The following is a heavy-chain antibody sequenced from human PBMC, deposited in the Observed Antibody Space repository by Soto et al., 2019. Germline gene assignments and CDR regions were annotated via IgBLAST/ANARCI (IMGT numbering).Heavy chain of an antibody. CDR1: GFTFSSYG. Sequence: RLSCAASGFTFSSYGMHWVRQAPGKGLEWVAVISYDGSNKYYADSVKGRFTISRDNSKNTLYLQMNSLRAEDTAVYYCAKDRKRDYYDSSGYYSRYYYGMDVWGQGTTVTVSS. J-gene: IGHJ6*02. D-gene: IGHD3-22*01. CDR3: AKDRKRDYYDSSGYYSRYYYGMDV. V-gene: IGHV3-30*18. CDR2: ISYDGSNK.